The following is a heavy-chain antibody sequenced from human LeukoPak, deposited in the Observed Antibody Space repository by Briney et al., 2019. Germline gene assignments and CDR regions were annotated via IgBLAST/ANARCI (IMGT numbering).Heavy chain of an antibody. CDR2: INPDSGGT. CDR1: GFTFSDYY. Sequence: ASVKVSCKASGFTFSDYYMHWVRQAPGQGLEWMGWINPDSGGTKYAQKFQDRVTMTSDTSISTAYMELSRLRSDDTAVYYCARDHLLFRQPPNWFDPWGQGTLVTVSS. J-gene: IGHJ5*02. V-gene: IGHV1-2*02. D-gene: IGHD1-14*01. CDR3: ARDHLLFRQPPNWFDP.